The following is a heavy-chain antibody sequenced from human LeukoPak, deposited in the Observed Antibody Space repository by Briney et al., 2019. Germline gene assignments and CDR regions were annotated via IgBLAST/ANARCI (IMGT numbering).Heavy chain of an antibody. D-gene: IGHD1-26*01. CDR1: GYTFTSYG. CDR2: ISAYNGNT. Sequence: ASVKVSCKASGYTFTSYGISWVRQAPGQGLEWMGWISAYNGNTNYAQKLQGRVTMTTDTSTSTAYMELRSLRSNDTAVYYCARDRYSGSYALMEVSPQFDYWGQGTLVTVSS. J-gene: IGHJ4*02. CDR3: ARDRYSGSYALMEVSPQFDY. V-gene: IGHV1-18*01.